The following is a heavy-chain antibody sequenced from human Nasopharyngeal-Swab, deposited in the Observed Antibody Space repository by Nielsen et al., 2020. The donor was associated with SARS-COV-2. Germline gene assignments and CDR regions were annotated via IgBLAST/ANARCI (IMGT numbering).Heavy chain of an antibody. J-gene: IGHJ6*04. CDR3: ARGSRGSGTVTTTLDV. Sequence: WVRQAPGQGLEWVGRIRGYNYDTKYAEKVQGRVTMTIDISTSTGYMELRNLKSDDTAVYYCARGSRGSGTVTTTLDVWGKGTTVTVSS. CDR2: IRGYNYDT. D-gene: IGHD4-17*01. V-gene: IGHV1-18*01.